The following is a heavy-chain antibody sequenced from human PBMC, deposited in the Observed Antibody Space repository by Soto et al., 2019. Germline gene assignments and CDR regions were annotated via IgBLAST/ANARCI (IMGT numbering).Heavy chain of an antibody. CDR2: IYYSEST. J-gene: IGHJ4*02. CDR3: ARGREGSSPRRGDRCYCFDH. V-gene: IGHV4-59*01. Sequence: SETLSLTCTVSGASISSYYWSWIRQPPGKGLGWIGYIYYSESTNYNPSLKSRVTISVDTSKNQFSLKLSSVTAADTAVYYCARGREGSSPRRGDRCYCFDHWGQGTLVTVSS. CDR1: GASISSYY. D-gene: IGHD6-19*01.